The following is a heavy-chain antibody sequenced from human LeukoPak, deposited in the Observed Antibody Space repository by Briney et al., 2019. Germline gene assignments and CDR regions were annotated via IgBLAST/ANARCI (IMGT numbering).Heavy chain of an antibody. Sequence: GRSLRLSCAASGFTFSSYAMHWVRQAPGKGLEWVAVISYDGSNKYYADSVKGRFTISRDNSKNTLYLQMNSLRAEDTAVYYCARAYMGCSSTSCYTGLDYWGQGTLVTVSS. CDR1: GFTFSSYA. D-gene: IGHD2-2*02. CDR3: ARAYMGCSSTSCYTGLDY. J-gene: IGHJ4*02. V-gene: IGHV3-30-3*01. CDR2: ISYDGSNK.